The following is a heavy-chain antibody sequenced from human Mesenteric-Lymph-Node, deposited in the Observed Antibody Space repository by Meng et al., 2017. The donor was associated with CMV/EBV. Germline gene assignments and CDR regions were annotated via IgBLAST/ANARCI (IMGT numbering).Heavy chain of an antibody. D-gene: IGHD5-12*01. CDR3: AKQNGGYDY. J-gene: IGHJ4*02. V-gene: IGHV3-23*01. Sequence: LSCSTSGLTFNKFAMTWVRQAPGKGLEWVSTMGGGDDDRYYADPVKGRFTISRDNSKNTLYLQMNSLRAEDTAVYYCAKQNGGYDYWGQGTLVTVSS. CDR1: GLTFNKFA. CDR2: MGGGDDDR.